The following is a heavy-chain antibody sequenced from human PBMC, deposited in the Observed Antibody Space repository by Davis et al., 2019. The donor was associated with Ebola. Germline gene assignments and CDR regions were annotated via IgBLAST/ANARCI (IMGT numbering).Heavy chain of an antibody. V-gene: IGHV3-7*01. J-gene: IGHJ4*02. D-gene: IGHD6-13*01. CDR3: ARDIAAADIFDY. CDR2: IKQDGSEK. CDR1: GGSISSSNW. Sequence: PSETLSLTCAVSGGSISSSNWWSWIRQAPGKGLEWVANIKQDGSEKYYVDSVKGRFTISRDNAKNSLYLQMNSLRAEDTAVYYCARDIAAADIFDYWGQGTLVTVSS.